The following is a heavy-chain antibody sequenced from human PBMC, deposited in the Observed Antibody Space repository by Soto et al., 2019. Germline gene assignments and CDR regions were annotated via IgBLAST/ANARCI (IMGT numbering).Heavy chain of an antibody. CDR3: ATRPNYYGSGSYRGLFDY. CDR2: FDPEDGET. V-gene: IGHV1-24*01. Sequence: ASVKVSCKASGYTFTSYAMHWVRQAPGKGLEWMGGFDPEDGETIYAQKFQGRVTMTEDTSTDTAYMELSSLRSEDTAVYYCATRPNYYGSGSYRGLFDYWGQGTLVTVSS. J-gene: IGHJ4*02. CDR1: GYTFTSYA. D-gene: IGHD3-10*01.